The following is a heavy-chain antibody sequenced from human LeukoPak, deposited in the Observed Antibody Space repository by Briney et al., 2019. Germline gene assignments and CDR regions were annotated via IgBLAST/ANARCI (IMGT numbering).Heavy chain of an antibody. J-gene: IGHJ4*02. CDR2: INPNSGGT. CDR1: GYTFTGYY. Sequence: GASVKVSCKASGYTFTGYYMHWIRQAPGQGLEWMGWINPNSGGTNHAQKFQGRVTMTRDTSISTAYMELSRLRSDDTAVYYCARGEPPVAGSDYWGQGTLVTVSS. CDR3: ARGEPPVAGSDY. V-gene: IGHV1-2*02. D-gene: IGHD6-19*01.